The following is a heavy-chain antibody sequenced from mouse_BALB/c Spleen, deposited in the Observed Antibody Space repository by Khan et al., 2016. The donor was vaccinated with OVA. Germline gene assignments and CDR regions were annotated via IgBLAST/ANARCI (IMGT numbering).Heavy chain of an antibody. V-gene: IGHV1-5*01. D-gene: IGHD2-1*01. CDR3: ARNGIGNYEIWDY. J-gene: IGHJ2*01. CDR2: IFPGNSAT. CDR1: GYTFTNYW. Sequence: VQLQQSGTVLARPGASVKMSCKASGYTFTNYWMHWVKQRPGQGLEWIGTIFPGNSATNYYQQFTGKAKLNAVTSTSTAYMELSSLTNEDSAVYYWARNGIGNYEIWDYWGQGTTLTVSS.